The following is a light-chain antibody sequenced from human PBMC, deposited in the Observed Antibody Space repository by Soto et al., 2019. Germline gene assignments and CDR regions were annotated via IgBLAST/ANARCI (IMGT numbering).Light chain of an antibody. CDR1: QSISTY. J-gene: IGKJ4*01. CDR2: AAS. V-gene: IGKV1-39*01. Sequence: DIQMTQSPSSLSASVGDRVTITCRASQSISTYLNWYQQKPGKAPNLLIFAASTLQSGVPSRFSGSGSGTDFTLTIRSLQPEDFATHYCQQSYTAPLTFGGGTKVDIK. CDR3: QQSYTAPLT.